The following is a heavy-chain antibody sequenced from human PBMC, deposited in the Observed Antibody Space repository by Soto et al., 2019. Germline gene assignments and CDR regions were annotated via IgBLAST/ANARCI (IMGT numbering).Heavy chain of an antibody. J-gene: IGHJ5*01. CDR3: ARVRQGCSANNCYFDP. CDR2: VHISGHS. Sequence: SETLSLTCTLSGGSVRAPDWWNWVRQSPDKGLEWIAEVHISGHSNYNPSLRSRVSVSIDSSKNQFYLNLNSLTAADTAIYYCARVRQGCSANNCYFDPWGQGTQVT. D-gene: IGHD1-1*01. CDR1: GGSVRAPDW. V-gene: IGHV4-4*02.